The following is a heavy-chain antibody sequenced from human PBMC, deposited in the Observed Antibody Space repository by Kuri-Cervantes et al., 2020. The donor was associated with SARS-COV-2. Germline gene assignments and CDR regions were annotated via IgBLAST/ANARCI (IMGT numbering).Heavy chain of an antibody. CDR3: AAAKSGGAVGFQYLPFEF. Sequence: GESLKISCAASGLIFGDYYMSWIRQTPGRGLEWLSYISRSSSYINYADSVRGRFTISRDNAQSSVYLQMNSVRAEDTAVYFCAAAKSGGAVGFQYLPFEFWGQGALVTVSS. CDR2: ISRSSSYI. V-gene: IGHV3-11*03. J-gene: IGHJ4*02. D-gene: IGHD2/OR15-2a*01. CDR1: GLIFGDYY.